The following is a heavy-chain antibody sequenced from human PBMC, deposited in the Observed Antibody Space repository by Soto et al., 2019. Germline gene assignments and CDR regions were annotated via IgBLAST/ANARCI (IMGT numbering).Heavy chain of an antibody. V-gene: IGHV4-4*07. CDR2: IYTSGST. CDR1: GGSISSYY. J-gene: IGHJ5*02. D-gene: IGHD5-18*01. CDR3: ARVSPVGYSYGYWFDP. Sequence: SETLSLTCTVSGGSISSYYWSWIRQPAGKGLEWIGRIYTSGSTNYNPSLNSRVTMSVDTAKNQFSLKLSSVTAADTAVYYCARVSPVGYSYGYWFDPWGQGTLVTVSS.